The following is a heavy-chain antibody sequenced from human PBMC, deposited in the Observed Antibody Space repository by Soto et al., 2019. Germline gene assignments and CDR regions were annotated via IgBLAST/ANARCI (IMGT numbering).Heavy chain of an antibody. CDR2: IDSGVNT. J-gene: IGHJ6*02. CDR3: ARVRNDCSGGSCYIAGLDV. CDR1: GLTVSSNY. Sequence: PGGSLRLSCAASGLTVSSNYMNWVRQAPGKGLEWVSVIDSGVNTYYIDSVKGRFTISRDSSKNTLYLQMNSLRAEDTAVYYCARVRNDCSGGSCYIAGLDVWGQGTTVTVSS. V-gene: IGHV3-53*01. D-gene: IGHD2-15*01.